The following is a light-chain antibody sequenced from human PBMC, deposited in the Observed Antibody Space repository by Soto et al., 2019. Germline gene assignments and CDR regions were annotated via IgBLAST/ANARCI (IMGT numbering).Light chain of an antibody. CDR2: GAS. V-gene: IGKV3-15*01. Sequence: PATLSVSPCEIATLSCRASQSVSSNLAWYQQKPGQAPRLLIYGASTRATGIPARFSGSGSGTEFTLTISSLQSEDFAVYYCQQYNNWPPWTFGQGTKVDIK. J-gene: IGKJ1*01. CDR1: QSVSSN. CDR3: QQYNNWPPWT.